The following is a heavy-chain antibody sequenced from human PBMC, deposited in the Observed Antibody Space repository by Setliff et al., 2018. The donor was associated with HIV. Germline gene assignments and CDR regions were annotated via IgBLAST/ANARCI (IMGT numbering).Heavy chain of an antibody. V-gene: IGHV3-66*02. Sequence: PGGSLSLSCAASGFSVSLSYMNWVRQAPGKGLEWVSVIYSGGRTYAADSVKGRFTISRDNSKNTLYLQMSSLRLEDTAMYYCARDRWRGGHNWGFDYWGQGTLVTVSS. D-gene: IGHD3-16*01. CDR3: ARDRWRGGHNWGFDY. CDR2: IYSGGRT. CDR1: GFSVSLSY. J-gene: IGHJ4*02.